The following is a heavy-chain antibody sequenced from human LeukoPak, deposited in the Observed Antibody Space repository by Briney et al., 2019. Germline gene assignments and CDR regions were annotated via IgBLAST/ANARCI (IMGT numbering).Heavy chain of an antibody. J-gene: IGHJ4*02. V-gene: IGHV3-30*01. Sequence: GGSLRLSCAASGFSFSSYAIHWVRQAPGKRLEWVTFMSSDGGNQYHADSVKGRFTISRDNSKNALYLQMNSLRAEDTAVYHCARGHASGSWLIDYWGLGTLVTVSS. CDR1: GFSFSSYA. CDR3: ARGHASGSWLIDY. CDR2: MSSDGGNQ. D-gene: IGHD3-10*01.